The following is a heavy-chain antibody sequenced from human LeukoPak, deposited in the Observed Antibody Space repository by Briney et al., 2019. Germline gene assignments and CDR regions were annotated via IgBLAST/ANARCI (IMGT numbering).Heavy chain of an antibody. J-gene: IGHJ6*02. CDR3: AKGEGSSGSYYYYGMDV. Sequence: PGRSLRLSCAASGFTFSSYGMHWVRQAPGKGLEWVAVISYDGSNKYYADSVKGRFTISRDNSKNTLYLQMNSLRAEDTAVYYCAKGEGSSGSYYYYGMDVWGQGTTVTVSS. D-gene: IGHD6-19*01. CDR2: ISYDGSNK. CDR1: GFTFSSYG. V-gene: IGHV3-30*18.